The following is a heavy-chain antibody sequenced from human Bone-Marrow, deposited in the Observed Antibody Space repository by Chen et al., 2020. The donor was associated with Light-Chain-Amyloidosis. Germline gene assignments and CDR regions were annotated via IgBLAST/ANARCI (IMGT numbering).Heavy chain of an antibody. CDR2: IYPDDSDA. CDR3: ARRRDGYNFDY. J-gene: IGHJ4*02. CDR1: GYTFPNYW. V-gene: IGHV5-51*01. Sequence: VQLEQSGPEVKKPGESLQISCKGSGYTFPNYWIGWVRQMPGKGLEWMGVIYPDDSDARYSPSFEGQVTISADKSITTAYLQWRSLKASDTAMYYCARRRDGYNFDYWGQGTLVTVSS. D-gene: IGHD5-12*01.